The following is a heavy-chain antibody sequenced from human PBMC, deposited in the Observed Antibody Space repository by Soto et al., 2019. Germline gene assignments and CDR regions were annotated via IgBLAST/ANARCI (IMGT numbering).Heavy chain of an antibody. CDR3: ARGLEVRGVIKGFVPYYYYMDV. CDR1: GLTLRGYA. Sequence: PGVLMRLSCGASGLTLRGYARDWVSKTPGKGLEYVSGISSNGVGTYYANSVQGRFTISRDNSKNTVYLQMGSLRAEDTAVYYCARGLEVRGVIKGFVPYYYYMDVWGKGTTVTVSS. J-gene: IGHJ6*03. D-gene: IGHD3-10*01. V-gene: IGHV3-64*01. CDR2: ISSNGVGT.